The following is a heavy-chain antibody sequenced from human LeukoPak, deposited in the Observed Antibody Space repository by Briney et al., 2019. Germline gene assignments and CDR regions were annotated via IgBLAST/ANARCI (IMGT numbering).Heavy chain of an antibody. D-gene: IGHD5-18*01. CDR3: ARVRGYSYGSDAFDI. Sequence: PSKTLSLTCTVSGGSISSYYWSWIRQPPGKGLEWIGYIYYSGSTNYNPSLKSRVTMSVDTSKNQFSLKLSSVTAADTAVYYCARVRGYSYGSDAFDIWGQGTMVTVSS. J-gene: IGHJ3*02. CDR2: IYYSGST. V-gene: IGHV4-59*01. CDR1: GGSISSYY.